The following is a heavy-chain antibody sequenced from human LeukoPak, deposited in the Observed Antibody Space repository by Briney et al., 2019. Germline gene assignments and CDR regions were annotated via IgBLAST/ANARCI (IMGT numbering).Heavy chain of an antibody. V-gene: IGHV1-69*01. J-gene: IGHJ1*01. CDR1: GGTFSSYA. Sequence: SVRVSCKASGGTFSSYAISWVRQAPGQGLEWMGRIIPIFGTANYAQKFQGRVTITADEPTSTAYMELSSLRSEDTAVYYCARVRGSSGSEYFQHWGQGTLVTVSS. CDR2: IIPIFGTA. CDR3: ARVRGSSGSEYFQH. D-gene: IGHD3-22*01.